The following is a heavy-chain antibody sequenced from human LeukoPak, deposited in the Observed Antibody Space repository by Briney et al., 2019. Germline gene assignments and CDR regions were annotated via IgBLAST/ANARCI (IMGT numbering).Heavy chain of an antibody. CDR1: GDSISNSAYY. D-gene: IGHD3-10*01. CDR2: IYYSGFT. CDR3: ARRGGFGVTYDS. J-gene: IGHJ4*02. Sequence: PSETLSLTCSVSGDSISNSAYYWGWIRQPRGKELECIGTIYYSGFTHYNPSLRSRVAISVDTSKNQFSLNLSSLTAADTAVYYCARRGGFGVTYDSWGQGTLVTVSS. V-gene: IGHV4-39*01.